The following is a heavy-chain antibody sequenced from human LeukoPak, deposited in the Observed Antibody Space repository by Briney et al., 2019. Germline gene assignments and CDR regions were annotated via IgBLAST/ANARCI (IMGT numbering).Heavy chain of an antibody. Sequence: GGSLRLSCAASGFTFSSYAMSWVRQAPGKGLEWVANMKQDGSEKYYVDSVKGRFAISRDNAKNSLYLQMNSLRAEDTAVYYCARYGNGAWLAHYSFDIWGQGTMVTVSA. CDR3: ARYGNGAWLAHYSFDI. CDR2: MKQDGSEK. D-gene: IGHD6-19*01. V-gene: IGHV3-7*01. CDR1: GFTFSSYA. J-gene: IGHJ3*02.